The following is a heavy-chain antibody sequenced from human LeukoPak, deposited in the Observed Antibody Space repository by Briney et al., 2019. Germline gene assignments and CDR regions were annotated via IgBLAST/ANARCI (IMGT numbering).Heavy chain of an antibody. J-gene: IGHJ6*02. CDR2: IYSGGST. V-gene: IGHV3-66*01. CDR1: GFTVSSNH. D-gene: IGHD1-1*01. Sequence: GGSLRLSCVASGFTVSSNHMTWVRQAPGKGPEWVSVIYSGGSTHYADSVKGRFTISRDNSKNTLYLQMNSLRAEDTAVYYCARDRGYAMDVWGQGTTVTVSS. CDR3: ARDRGYAMDV.